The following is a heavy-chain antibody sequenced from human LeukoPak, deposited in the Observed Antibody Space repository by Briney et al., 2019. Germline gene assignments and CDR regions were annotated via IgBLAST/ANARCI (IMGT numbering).Heavy chain of an antibody. J-gene: IGHJ4*02. Sequence: ASVKVSCKVSGYTLTELSMHWVRQAPGKGLEWMGGFDPEDGETIYAQKFQGRVTMTEDTSTDTAYMELSSLRSGDTAVHYCASRSVVDGDYVPFDYWGQGTLVTVSS. CDR1: GYTLTELS. CDR3: ASRSVVDGDYVPFDY. D-gene: IGHD4-17*01. CDR2: FDPEDGET. V-gene: IGHV1-24*01.